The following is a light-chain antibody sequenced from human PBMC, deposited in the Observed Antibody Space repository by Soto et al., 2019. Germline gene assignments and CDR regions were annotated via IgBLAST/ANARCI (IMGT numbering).Light chain of an antibody. V-gene: IGLV2-14*03. CDR3: SSYISTSTLNV. Sequence: QSALTQPASVSGSPGHSITISCSGTSSDVGGYNYVSWYQQHPGKAPKLMIYDVSNRPSGVSNRFSGSKSGNTASLTISGLPAEAAAAYYCSSYISTSTLNVFGTGTKLTVL. CDR1: SSDVGGYNY. J-gene: IGLJ1*01. CDR2: DVS.